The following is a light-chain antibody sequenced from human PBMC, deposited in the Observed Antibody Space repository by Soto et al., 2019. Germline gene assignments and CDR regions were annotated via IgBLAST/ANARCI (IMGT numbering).Light chain of an antibody. V-gene: IGKV3-15*01. J-gene: IGKJ1*01. CDR3: QHFHNWPPWT. CDR1: QSVSSS. Sequence: EVVLTQSPDTLSVSPGERATLSCSASQSVSSSLAWYQQKPGQAPRLLIYGASTRATGVPARFSGSGSGTEFTLTITSRQSEDVAVYYCQHFHNWPPWTFGQGTRVEIK. CDR2: GAS.